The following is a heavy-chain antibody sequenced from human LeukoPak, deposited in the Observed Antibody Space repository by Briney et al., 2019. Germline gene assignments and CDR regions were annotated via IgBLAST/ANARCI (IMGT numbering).Heavy chain of an antibody. CDR1: GFTFSSYG. CDR2: IRYDGSNK. V-gene: IGHV3-30*02. J-gene: IGHJ4*02. Sequence: GGSLRLSCAASGFTFSSYGMHWVRQAPGKGLEWVAFIRYDGSNKYYADSVKGRFTISRDNSKNTLYLQMNSLRAEDTAVYYCAKEDGLEWLFPYDYWGQGTLVTVSS. D-gene: IGHD3-3*01. CDR3: AKEDGLEWLFPYDY.